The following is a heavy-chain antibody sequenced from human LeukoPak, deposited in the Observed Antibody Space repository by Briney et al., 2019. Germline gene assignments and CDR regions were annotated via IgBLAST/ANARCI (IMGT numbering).Heavy chain of an antibody. V-gene: IGHV4-59*12. D-gene: IGHD2-21*01. CDR3: AREALYSGDYFGY. CDR2: IYYSGST. J-gene: IGHJ4*02. CDR1: GGSISSYY. Sequence: SSETLSLTCTVSGGSISSYYWSWIRQPPGKGLEWIGYIYYSGSTNYNPSLKSRVTISVDTSKNQFSLKLSSVTAADTAVYYCAREALYSGDYFGYWGQGTLVTVSS.